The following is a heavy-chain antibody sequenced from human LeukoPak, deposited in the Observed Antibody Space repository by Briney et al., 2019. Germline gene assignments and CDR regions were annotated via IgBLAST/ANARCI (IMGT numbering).Heavy chain of an antibody. CDR1: GFTFSSYA. V-gene: IGHV3-23*01. Sequence: PGGSLRLSCAASGFTFSSYAMSWVRQAPGKGLEWVSAISGSGGSTYYADSVKGRFTISRDNSKNMLYLQMNSLRAEDTAVYYCAKSGLRQLVGPFDYWCQGTLVTVSS. CDR3: AKSGLRQLVGPFDY. CDR2: ISGSGGST. D-gene: IGHD6-13*01. J-gene: IGHJ4*02.